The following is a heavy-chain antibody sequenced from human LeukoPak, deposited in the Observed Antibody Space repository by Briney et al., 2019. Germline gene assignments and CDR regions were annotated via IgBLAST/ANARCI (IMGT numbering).Heavy chain of an antibody. CDR1: GGSISSSSYF. CDR3: ARQSGVSSDNYFGMDV. J-gene: IGHJ6*02. CDR2: IYYRGSS. D-gene: IGHD1-26*01. V-gene: IGHV4-39*01. Sequence: SETLSLTCTVSGGSISSSSYFWGWIRQPPGKGLEWIVNIYYRGSSYYNPSLKSRVTISVDTSKNQFSLKMSSVTAADTAVFYCARQSGVSSDNYFGMDVWGQGTTVTVSS.